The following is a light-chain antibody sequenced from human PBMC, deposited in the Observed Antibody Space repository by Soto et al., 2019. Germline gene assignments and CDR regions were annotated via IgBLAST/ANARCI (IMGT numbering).Light chain of an antibody. Sequence: QSALTQPASVSGSPGQSITISCTGTSSDVGGYNYVSWYQQYPGKAPKLMIYDVSNRPSGVSNRFSGSTSGNTASLTISRLQAEDEADYYCTSYTTSSTLVFGTGTKLTVL. V-gene: IGLV2-14*01. J-gene: IGLJ1*01. CDR3: TSYTTSSTLV. CDR2: DVS. CDR1: SSDVGGYNY.